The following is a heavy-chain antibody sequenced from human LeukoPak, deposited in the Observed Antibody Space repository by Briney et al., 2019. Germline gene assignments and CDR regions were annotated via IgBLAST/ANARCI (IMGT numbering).Heavy chain of an antibody. V-gene: IGHV3-64*05. J-gene: IGHJ4*02. CDR3: VYQVQGVVK. CDR1: GFTFSSYV. Sequence: GGSLRLSCSASGFTFSSYVMHWVRQAPRKGLEYVSGISGDGASTYYADSVKGRFTISRDNSKNTLYVQMTSLRAEDTAVYYCVYQVQGVVKWGQGTLVTVSS. D-gene: IGHD3-3*01. CDR2: ISGDGAST.